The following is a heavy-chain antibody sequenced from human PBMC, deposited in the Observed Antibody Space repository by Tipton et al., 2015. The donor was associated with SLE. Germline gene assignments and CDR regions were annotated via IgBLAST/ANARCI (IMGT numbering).Heavy chain of an antibody. J-gene: IGHJ4*02. Sequence: LRLSCAVYGGSFSGYYWSWIRQPPGKGLEWIGEINHSGSTNYNPSLKSRVTISVDTSKNQFSLKLSSVTAADTAVYYCAREGRREQLALGYWGQGTLVTVSS. D-gene: IGHD6-6*01. CDR3: AREGRREQLALGY. CDR1: GGSFSGYY. CDR2: INHSGST. V-gene: IGHV4-34*01.